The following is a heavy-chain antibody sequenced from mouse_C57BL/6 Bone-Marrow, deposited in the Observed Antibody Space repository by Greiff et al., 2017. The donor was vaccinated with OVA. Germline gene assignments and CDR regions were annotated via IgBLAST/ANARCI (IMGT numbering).Heavy chain of an antibody. V-gene: IGHV2-6*01. D-gene: IGHD2-4*01. CDR2: IWGVGST. CDR1: GFSLTSYG. J-gene: IGHJ1*03. CDR3: ASRDDYDEGYFEV. Sequence: VKLMESGPGLVAPSQSLSITCTVSGFSLTSYGVDWVRQSPGKGLEWLGVIWGVGSTNYNSALKSRLSISKDNSKSQVFLKMNSLQTDDTAMYYCASRDDYDEGYFEVWGTGTTVTVSS.